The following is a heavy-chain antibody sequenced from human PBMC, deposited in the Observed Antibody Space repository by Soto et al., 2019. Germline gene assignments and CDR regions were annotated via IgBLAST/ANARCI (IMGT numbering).Heavy chain of an antibody. V-gene: IGHV3-48*01. D-gene: IGHD1-7*01. J-gene: IGHJ4*02. Sequence: LSLPCAASGFNFVTYSMNWVRQAPGKGLEWVSYISSSSSIIYYADSVKGRFTISRDNAKNALYLQMNSLRAEDTAVYYCARDSSWNYLFHYWGQGTQVTVSS. CDR1: GFNFVTYS. CDR3: ARDSSWNYLFHY. CDR2: ISSSSSII.